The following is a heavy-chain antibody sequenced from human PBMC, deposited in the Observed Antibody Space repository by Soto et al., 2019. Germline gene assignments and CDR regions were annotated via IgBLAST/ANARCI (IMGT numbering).Heavy chain of an antibody. D-gene: IGHD4-17*01. CDR3: ARGRVYGAFDI. J-gene: IGHJ3*02. CDR2: INHGGST. Sequence: QVQLQQWGAGLLKPSETLSLTCDVYGGSFSGYYWSWIRQPPGKGLEWIGEINHGGSTNYNPSLKSRVTISVDTSKNQCSLKLSSVTASDAAVYYWARGRVYGAFDIWGQGTMVTVSS. V-gene: IGHV4-34*01. CDR1: GGSFSGYY.